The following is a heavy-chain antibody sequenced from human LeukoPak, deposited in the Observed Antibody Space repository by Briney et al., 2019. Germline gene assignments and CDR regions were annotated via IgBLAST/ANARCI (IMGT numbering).Heavy chain of an antibody. CDR2: MNPNSGNT. CDR3: ARWTRSYDAFDI. D-gene: IGHD3/OR15-3a*01. CDR1: GYTFTSYD. J-gene: IGHJ3*02. Sequence: ASVKVSCKASGYTFTSYDINWVRQATGQGLEWMGWMNPNSGNTGYAQKFQGRVTITRNTSISTAYMGLSSLRSEDTAVYYCARWTRSYDAFDIWGQGTMVTVSS. V-gene: IGHV1-8*03.